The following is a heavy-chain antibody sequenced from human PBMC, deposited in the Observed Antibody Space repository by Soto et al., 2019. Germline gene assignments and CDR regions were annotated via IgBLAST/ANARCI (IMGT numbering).Heavy chain of an antibody. CDR2: IVSSGTRT. J-gene: IGHJ4*02. CDR1: GFTFSDAD. Sequence: PGGSLRLSCAASGFTFSDADMSWVRQAPGKGLEWVTGIVSSGTRTEYADSVKGRFTISSDNSRSTLYLQMNSLRGEDTAVYYCATGWASWGQGVPVTVPQ. D-gene: IGHD3-9*01. CDR3: ATGWAS. V-gene: IGHV3-23*01.